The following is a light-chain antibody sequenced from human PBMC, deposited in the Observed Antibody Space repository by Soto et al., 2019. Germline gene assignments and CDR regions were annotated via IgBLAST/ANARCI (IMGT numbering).Light chain of an antibody. V-gene: IGKV3-20*01. Sequence: EIVLTQSPGTLSLSPGERATLSCRASQSVSSSYLAWYQQKPGQAPRLLIYGASSRATGIPDRFSGSGSGTDSTLTISRLEPEDFAVYYCQQLYTFGQGTKLEIK. CDR1: QSVSSSY. J-gene: IGKJ2*01. CDR3: QQLYT. CDR2: GAS.